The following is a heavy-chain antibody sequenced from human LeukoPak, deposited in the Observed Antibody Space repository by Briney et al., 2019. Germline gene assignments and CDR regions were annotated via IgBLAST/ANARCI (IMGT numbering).Heavy chain of an antibody. CDR3: AKELAAAGNPAYDY. CDR1: GFTLSNYA. CDR2: IGGDGI. V-gene: IGHV3-23*01. Sequence: GGSLRLSCAASGFTLSNYATSWVRQAPGKGLEWVSGIGGDGIFYAESVRGRFTISRDNSKNTLYLQMNGLRGDDTALYYCAKELAAAGNPAYDYWGQGILVTVCS. J-gene: IGHJ4*01. D-gene: IGHD6-13*01.